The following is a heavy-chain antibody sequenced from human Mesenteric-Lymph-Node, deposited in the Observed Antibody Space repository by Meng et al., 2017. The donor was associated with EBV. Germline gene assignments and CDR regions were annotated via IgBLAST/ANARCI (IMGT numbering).Heavy chain of an antibody. J-gene: IGHJ5*02. V-gene: IGHV1-18*01. CDR1: GYTFTNYG. CDR3: ATDNWFDP. CDR2: ITPYNGNT. Sequence: QVQLVQSGPEVKEPGASVKVSCKASGYTFTNYGICWVRQVPGQGLEWVGWITPYNGNTYYGQNVQGRVTMTTDTSTSTAYMELRSLRFDDTAVYYCATDNWFDPWGQGTLVTVSS.